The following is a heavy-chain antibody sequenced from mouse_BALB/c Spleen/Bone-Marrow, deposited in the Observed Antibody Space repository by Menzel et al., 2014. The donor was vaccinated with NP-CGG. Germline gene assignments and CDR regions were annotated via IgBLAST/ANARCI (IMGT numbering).Heavy chain of an antibody. Sequence: VKLQESGAELAKPGASVKMSCKASGYTLTSYWMHWVKQRPGQGLEWIGYINPSSGYTEFNQRFKDKATLTADRSSSTPYLQLSGLSSGNSTVYSCTRTYYLMDYWGQGTSVTVSS. CDR3: TRTYYLMDY. CDR2: INPSSGYT. V-gene: IGHV1-7*01. J-gene: IGHJ4*01. CDR1: GYTLTSYW.